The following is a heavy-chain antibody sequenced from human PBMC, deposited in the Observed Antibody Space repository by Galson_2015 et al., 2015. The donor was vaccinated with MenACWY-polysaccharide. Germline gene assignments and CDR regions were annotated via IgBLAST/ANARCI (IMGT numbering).Heavy chain of an antibody. CDR3: AKDRHWNSFDC. CDR2: IKNDGTAK. CDR1: GFIFSNYW. V-gene: IGHV3-7*04. D-gene: IGHD1/OR15-1a*01. Sequence: SLRLSCATSGFIFSNYWMSWVRLTPGKGLEWLGNIKNDGTAKNYVDSVKGRFTLSRDNTKNSLYLQMSSLREEDTAVYYCAKDRHWNSFDCWGQGTLVTVSS. J-gene: IGHJ4*02.